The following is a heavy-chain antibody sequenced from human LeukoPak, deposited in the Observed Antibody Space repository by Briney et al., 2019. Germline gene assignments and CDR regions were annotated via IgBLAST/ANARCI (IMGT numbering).Heavy chain of an antibody. CDR2: IYYSGST. V-gene: IGHV4-59*01. CDR1: GGSISSYY. J-gene: IGHJ4*02. Sequence: PSETLSLTCTVSGGSISSYYWSWIRQPPGKGLEWIGYIYYSGSTNYNPSLKSRVTISVDTSKNQFSLKLSSATAADTAVYYCAGRSGYYTPTYFDYWGQGILVTVSS. D-gene: IGHD3-3*01. CDR3: AGRSGYYTPTYFDY.